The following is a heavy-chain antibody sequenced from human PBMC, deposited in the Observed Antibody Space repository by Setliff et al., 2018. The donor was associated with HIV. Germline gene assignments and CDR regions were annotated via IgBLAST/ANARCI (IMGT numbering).Heavy chain of an antibody. CDR1: GGSISSYY. V-gene: IGHV4-4*09. Sequence: SETLSLTCTVSGGSISSYYCSWIRQPPGKGLEWIGYIYTSGSTNHNPALKSRVTISVDTSKNQFSLKLSSVTAAATAVYYCARGLSFYDPGGFDYWGQGTLVTVSS. CDR3: ARGLSFYDPGGFDY. D-gene: IGHD3-16*01. J-gene: IGHJ4*02. CDR2: IYTSGST.